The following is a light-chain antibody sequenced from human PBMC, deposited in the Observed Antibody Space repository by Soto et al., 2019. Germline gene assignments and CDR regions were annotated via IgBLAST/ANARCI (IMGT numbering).Light chain of an antibody. J-gene: IGKJ4*01. CDR2: GAS. V-gene: IGKV3-20*01. CDR1: QSVSSSY. CDR3: QQYGSSLEIT. Sequence: EIVLTQSPGTLSLSPGERATLSCRASQSVSSSYLAWYQQKPGQAPRLLIYGASSRATGIPDRFSGSGSGTDFTLTISRLEPEDFAVYYCQQYGSSLEITFGGGTKV.